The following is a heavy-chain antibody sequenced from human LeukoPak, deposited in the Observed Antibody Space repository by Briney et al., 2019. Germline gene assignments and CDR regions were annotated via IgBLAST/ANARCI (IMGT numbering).Heavy chain of an antibody. CDR2: ITTSGDT. CDR1: GFSFSSYD. V-gene: IGHV3-13*01. Sequence: GGSLRLSCATSGFSFSSYDIHWLRQAAGRGLEWVSSITTSGDTNYAASVRGRFTISRENAKNSLFLQMNSLRPQDTAIYFCAIFVHYYDTTGYRKEGWDFWGTRTTVAVSP. D-gene: IGHD3-22*01. J-gene: IGHJ6*04. CDR3: AIFVHYYDTTGYRKEGWDF.